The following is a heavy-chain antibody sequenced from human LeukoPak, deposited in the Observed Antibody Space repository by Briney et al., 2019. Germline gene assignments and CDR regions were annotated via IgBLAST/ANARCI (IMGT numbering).Heavy chain of an antibody. D-gene: IGHD4-17*01. Sequence: GESLKISCKGSGYSFTSYWIGWVRQMPGKGLEWMGIIYFGGSNTKYSPSFQGQVTISADKSISTAYLQWSSLKASDTAMHYCARADDGDYRWDYWGQGTLVTVSS. CDR3: ARADDGDYRWDY. J-gene: IGHJ4*02. CDR1: GYSFTSYW. CDR2: IYFGGSNT. V-gene: IGHV5-51*01.